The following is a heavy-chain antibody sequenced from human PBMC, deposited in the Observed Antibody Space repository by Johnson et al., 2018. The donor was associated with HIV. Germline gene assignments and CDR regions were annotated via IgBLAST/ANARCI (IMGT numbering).Heavy chain of an antibody. J-gene: IGHJ3*02. CDR3: ARDLSGSSTVLSDDFDI. CDR1: GFTVSSNY. Sequence: MLLVESGGGLVQPGGSLRLSCAASGFTVSSNYMSWVRQAPGKGLEWVSVIYSGGSTYYADSVKGRFTISRDNSKNTLYLQMNSLRAEDTAVYYCARDLSGSSTVLSDDFDIWGQGTMVTVSS. CDR2: IYSGGST. D-gene: IGHD1-26*01. V-gene: IGHV3-66*02.